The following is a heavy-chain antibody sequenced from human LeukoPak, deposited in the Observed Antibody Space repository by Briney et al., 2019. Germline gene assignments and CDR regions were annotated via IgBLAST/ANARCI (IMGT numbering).Heavy chain of an antibody. CDR3: AKKTVLTSSSSNYLDY. CDR2: IVGNGAST. V-gene: IGHV3-23*01. CDR1: GFTFTRSS. Sequence: GGSLRLSCAASGFTFTRSSMNWVRQAPGKGLEWVSVIVGNGASTYYTDSVKGRFTISRDNSKNMLYLQMDSLRAEDTAVYYCAKKTVLTSSSSNYLDYWGQGTLVTVSS. J-gene: IGHJ4*02. D-gene: IGHD6-6*01.